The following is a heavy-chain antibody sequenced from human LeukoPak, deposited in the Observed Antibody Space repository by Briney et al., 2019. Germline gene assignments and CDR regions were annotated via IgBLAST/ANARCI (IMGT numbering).Heavy chain of an antibody. Sequence: GASVKVSCKASGYTFTGYYMHWVRQAPGQGLEWMGWINPNSGGTNYAQKFQGRVTMTRDTSISTAYMELSRLRSDDTAVYYCAGPHSAVPAAMAYYYYGMDVWGQGTTVTVSS. D-gene: IGHD2-2*01. CDR2: INPNSGGT. CDR3: AGPHSAVPAAMAYYYYGMDV. V-gene: IGHV1-2*02. CDR1: GYTFTGYY. J-gene: IGHJ6*02.